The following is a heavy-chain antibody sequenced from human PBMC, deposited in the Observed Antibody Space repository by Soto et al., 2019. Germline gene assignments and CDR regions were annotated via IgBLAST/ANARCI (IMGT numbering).Heavy chain of an antibody. J-gene: IGHJ6*02. CDR2: ISSSGNTI. CDR3: ARGSRIVGATFFGWAYGMGV. Sequence: WGCLRLSCAPSGFTLSDYYMSWIRQAQGKGLGWVSYISSSGNTIYYADSVKGRFTISRDNAKNSLYLQMSSLRAEDTAVYYCARGSRIVGATFFGWAYGMGVWGQGTTVTASS. V-gene: IGHV3-11*01. D-gene: IGHD1-26*01. CDR1: GFTLSDYY.